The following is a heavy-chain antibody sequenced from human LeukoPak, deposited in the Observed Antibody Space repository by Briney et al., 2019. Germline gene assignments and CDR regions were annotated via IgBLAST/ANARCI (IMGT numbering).Heavy chain of an antibody. J-gene: IGHJ5*02. CDR1: GGSISSGGYS. Sequence: SETLSLTCAVSGGSISSGGYSWSWIRQPPGKGLEWIGYIYHSGSTYYNPSLKSRVTISVDTSKNQFSLKLSSVTAADTAVYYCARHYGDYADWFDPWGQGTLVTVSS. D-gene: IGHD4-17*01. CDR2: IYHSGST. CDR3: ARHYGDYADWFDP. V-gene: IGHV4-30-2*01.